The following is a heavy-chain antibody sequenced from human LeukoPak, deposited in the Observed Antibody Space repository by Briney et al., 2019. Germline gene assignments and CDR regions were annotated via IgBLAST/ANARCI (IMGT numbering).Heavy chain of an antibody. CDR1: GFTFSSYA. CDR2: ISGRDGST. J-gene: IGHJ4*02. D-gene: IGHD3-22*01. Sequence: PGGSLRLSCVASGFTFSSYAMSWVRQAPGKGLEWVSGISGRDGSTYYADSVRGRFTISRDNSKNTLYLQMNSLRAEDTAVYYCAKSDYYDSSGYYLSYFDYWGQGTLVTVSS. V-gene: IGHV3-23*01. CDR3: AKSDYYDSSGYYLSYFDY.